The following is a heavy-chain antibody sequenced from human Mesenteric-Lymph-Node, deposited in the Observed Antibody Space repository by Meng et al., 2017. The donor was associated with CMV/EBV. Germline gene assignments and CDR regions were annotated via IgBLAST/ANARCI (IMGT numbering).Heavy chain of an antibody. Sequence: GGSLRLSCAASGFTFSSYWMSWVRQAPGKGLEWVANIKQDGSEKYYVDSVKGRFTISRDNAKNSLYLQMNSLRAEDTAVYYCARDTLSTETTIPHHGMDVWGQGTTVTVSS. CDR3: ARDTLSTETTIPHHGMDV. J-gene: IGHJ6*02. D-gene: IGHD4-11*01. CDR2: IKQDGSEK. V-gene: IGHV3-7*01. CDR1: GFTFSSYW.